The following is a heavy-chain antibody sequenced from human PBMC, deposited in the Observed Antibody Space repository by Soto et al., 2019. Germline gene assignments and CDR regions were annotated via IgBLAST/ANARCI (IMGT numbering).Heavy chain of an antibody. V-gene: IGHV3-74*01. CDR1: GFTFSTYW. Sequence: EVQLVESGGGLVQPGGSLRLSCAASGFTFSTYWMHWVRQAPGKGLVWVSRISSDGSSTTYADSVKGRFTISRDNAKDTLYLQMNSLRAEDTAVYYCARDRHYSNYLTHWHFDLWGRGTLVTVSS. J-gene: IGHJ2*01. CDR2: ISSDGSST. CDR3: ARDRHYSNYLTHWHFDL. D-gene: IGHD4-4*01.